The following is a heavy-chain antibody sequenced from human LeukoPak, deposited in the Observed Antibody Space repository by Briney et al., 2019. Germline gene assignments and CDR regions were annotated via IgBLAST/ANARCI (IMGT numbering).Heavy chain of an antibody. Sequence: PSETLSLTXTVPGGSISSYYWSWLRQPPGKGLEWIGYIYYSGSTNYNPSLKSRVTISVDTSKNQFSLKLSSVTAADTAVYYCARSYCTSTSCYFNYWGQGTLVTVSS. CDR1: GGSISSYY. CDR3: ARSYCTSTSCYFNY. V-gene: IGHV4-59*01. CDR2: IYYSGST. J-gene: IGHJ4*02. D-gene: IGHD2-2*01.